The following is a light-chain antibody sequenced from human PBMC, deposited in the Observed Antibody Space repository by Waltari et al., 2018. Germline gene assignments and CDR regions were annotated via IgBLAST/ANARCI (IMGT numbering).Light chain of an antibody. CDR3: QQRSKSRT. J-gene: IGKJ4*01. CDR2: DAS. Sequence: EIVLTQSPATLSLSPGERATLSCRASESISSYLAWYQHKPVQPPRLLIYDASNRATGIPARFSGSGSGTDFTLTISSLEPEDSAVYYCQQRSKSRTFGGGTKVEI. CDR1: ESISSY. V-gene: IGKV3-11*01.